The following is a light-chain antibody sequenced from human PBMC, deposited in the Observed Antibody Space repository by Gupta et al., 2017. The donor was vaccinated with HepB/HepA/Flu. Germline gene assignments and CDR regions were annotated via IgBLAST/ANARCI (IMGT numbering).Light chain of an antibody. V-gene: IGLV1-47*01. CDR3: ATWDDSLSGRV. CDR1: SSNIATNY. J-gene: IGLJ3*02. CDR2: ANN. Sequence: QSVVTQPPSASGTPGQGITFSSSASSSNIATNYVYWYQQFPGTAPKLLIYANNQRPSGVPDRFSGSKSGTSATLAISGLRSEDEATYYCATWDDSLSGRVFGGGTTLTVL.